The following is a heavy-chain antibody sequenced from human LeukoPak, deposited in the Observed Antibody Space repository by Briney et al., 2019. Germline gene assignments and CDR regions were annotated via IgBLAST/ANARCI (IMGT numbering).Heavy chain of an antibody. CDR1: GYTFTSCG. CDR3: ARVPRVDTAMVADY. J-gene: IGHJ4*02. V-gene: IGHV1-18*01. D-gene: IGHD5-18*01. Sequence: ASVKVSCKASGYTFTSCGISWVRQAPGQGLEWMGWISAYNGNTNYAQKLQGRVTMTTDTSTSTAYMELRSLRSDDTAVYYCARVPRVDTAMVADYWGQGTLVTVSS. CDR2: ISAYNGNT.